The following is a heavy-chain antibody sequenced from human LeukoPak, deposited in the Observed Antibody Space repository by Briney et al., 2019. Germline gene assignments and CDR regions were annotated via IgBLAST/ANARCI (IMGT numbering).Heavy chain of an antibody. CDR1: GGSFSGYY. Sequence: PESLSLTCAVYGGSFSGYYWSWIRQPPGKGLEWIGEIKHSGSTNYNPSLKSRVTISVDTSKNQFSLRLGSVTAADTAVYYCARGSTYYDFWSGYYTRAKWFDPWGQGTLVTVSS. CDR3: ARGSTYYDFWSGYYTRAKWFDP. V-gene: IGHV4-34*01. J-gene: IGHJ5*02. CDR2: IKHSGST. D-gene: IGHD3-3*01.